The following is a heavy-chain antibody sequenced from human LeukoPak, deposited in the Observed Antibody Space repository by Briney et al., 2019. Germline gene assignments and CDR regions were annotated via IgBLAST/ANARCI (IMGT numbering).Heavy chain of an antibody. Sequence: GGSLRLSCAASGFTFSSYAMHWVRQAPGKGLEWVAVISYDGSNKYYADSVKGRFTISRDNSKNTLYLQMNSLRAEDTAVYYCARDRRRDGYSAGIDYWGQGTLVTVSS. V-gene: IGHV3-30*01. D-gene: IGHD5-24*01. CDR2: ISYDGSNK. J-gene: IGHJ4*02. CDR3: ARDRRRDGYSAGIDY. CDR1: GFTFSSYA.